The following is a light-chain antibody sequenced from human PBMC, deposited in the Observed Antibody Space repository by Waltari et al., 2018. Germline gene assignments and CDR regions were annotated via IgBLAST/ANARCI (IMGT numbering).Light chain of an antibody. CDR2: SAS. J-gene: IGKJ4*01. V-gene: IGKV1-9*01. Sequence: DIQLTPSPSFLSSSVGDRLTLTCRASQGISRYLAWYQVRPGKAPKLLIYSASTLQSGVPSRFSGSGSGTDFTLTISSLQPEDFATYYCQQLNSYPLTFGGGTKLEIK. CDR1: QGISRY. CDR3: QQLNSYPLT.